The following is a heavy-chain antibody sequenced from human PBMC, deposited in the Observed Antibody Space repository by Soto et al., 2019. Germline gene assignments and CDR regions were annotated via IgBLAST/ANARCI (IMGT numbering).Heavy chain of an antibody. D-gene: IGHD3-16*01. J-gene: IGHJ4*02. CDR1: GGSFSGYY. CDR2: INHSGST. CDR3: ARHRTGGFDY. Sequence: SETLSLTCAVYGGSFSGYYWSWIRQPPGKGLEWIGEINHSGSTNYNPSIKSRVTISVDTTQNQFSLKLSSVTAADTAVYYCARHRTGGFDYWGQGTLVTVSS. V-gene: IGHV4-34*01.